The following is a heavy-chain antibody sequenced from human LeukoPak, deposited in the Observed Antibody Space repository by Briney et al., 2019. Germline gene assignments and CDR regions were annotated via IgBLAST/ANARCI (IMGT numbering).Heavy chain of an antibody. CDR3: SRSSAAAGAVGY. V-gene: IGHV1-2*02. Sequence: ASVKVSCKASGYSFTGHYIHWVRQAPGQGLEWMGCINPNTGGTNYAQKFQGRVTMTSDTSTTTAYMGLSSLSSDDTAVYFCSRSSAAAGAVGYWGQGTQATVSS. CDR2: INPNTGGT. D-gene: IGHD6-13*01. CDR1: GYSFTGHY. J-gene: IGHJ4*02.